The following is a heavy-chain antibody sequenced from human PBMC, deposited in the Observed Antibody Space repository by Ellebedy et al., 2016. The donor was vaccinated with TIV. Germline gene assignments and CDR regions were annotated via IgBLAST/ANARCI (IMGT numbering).Heavy chain of an antibody. V-gene: IGHV4-34*01. CDR3: ASTTKTVEVVAATHYNWFDP. Sequence: SETLSLTXAVYGGSFSGYYWSWIRQPPGKGLEWIGEINHSGSTNYNPSLKSRVTISVDTSKNQFSLKLSSVTAADTAVYYCASTTKTVEVVAATHYNWFDPWGQGTLVTVSS. CDR2: INHSGST. CDR1: GGSFSGYY. D-gene: IGHD2-15*01. J-gene: IGHJ5*02.